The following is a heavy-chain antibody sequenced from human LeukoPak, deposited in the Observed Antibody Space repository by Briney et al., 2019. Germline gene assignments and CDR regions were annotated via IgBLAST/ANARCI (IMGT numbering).Heavy chain of an antibody. V-gene: IGHV1-69*05. J-gene: IGHJ4*02. CDR3: ARDPGKGETIPSPWGPIDY. CDR1: GGTFSSYA. CDR2: IIPIFGTA. D-gene: IGHD3-16*01. Sequence: SVKVSCKASGGTFSSYAISWVRQAPGQGLEWMGGIIPIFGTANYAQKFQGRVTMTRDTSTSTVYMELSSLRSEDTAVYYCARDPGKGETIPSPWGPIDYWGQGTLVTVSS.